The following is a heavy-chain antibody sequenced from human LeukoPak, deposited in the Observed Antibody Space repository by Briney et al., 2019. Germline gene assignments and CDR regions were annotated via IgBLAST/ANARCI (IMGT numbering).Heavy chain of an antibody. CDR1: GGSFSGYY. Sequence: SETLSLTCAVYGGSFSGYYWSWIRQPPGKGLEWIGEINHSGSTNYNPSLKSRVTISVDTSKNQFSLKLSSVTAADTAVYYCARHRYTARTIDYWGQGTLVTVSS. D-gene: IGHD5-18*01. CDR2: INHSGST. CDR3: ARHRYTARTIDY. V-gene: IGHV4-34*01. J-gene: IGHJ4*02.